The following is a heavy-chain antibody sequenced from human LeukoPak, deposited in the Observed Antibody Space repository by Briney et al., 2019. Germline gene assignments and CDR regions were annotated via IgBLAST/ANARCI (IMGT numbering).Heavy chain of an antibody. Sequence: HPGGSLRLSCAASGFTFSSYEMNWVRQAPGKGLEWVSYISSSGSTIYYADSVKGRFTISRDNAKNSLYLQMNSLRAEDTAVYYCARDTAPVVTGTFDYWGQGTLVTVSS. V-gene: IGHV3-48*03. CDR2: ISSSGSTI. CDR1: GFTFSSYE. CDR3: ARDTAPVVTGTFDY. J-gene: IGHJ4*02. D-gene: IGHD2-21*02.